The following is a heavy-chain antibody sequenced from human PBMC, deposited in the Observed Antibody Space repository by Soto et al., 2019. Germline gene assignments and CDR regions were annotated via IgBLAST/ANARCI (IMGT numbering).Heavy chain of an antibody. J-gene: IGHJ6*02. V-gene: IGHV1-2*04. CDR2: INPNSGGT. Sequence: ASVKVSCKASGYTFTGYYMHWVRQAPGQGLEWMGWINPNSGGTNYAQKFQGWVTMTRDTSISTAYMELSRLRSDDTAVYYCARDPTYYDFWSGYYSSDGKDVWGQGTTVTVSS. CDR1: GYTFTGYY. CDR3: ARDPTYYDFWSGYYSSDGKDV. D-gene: IGHD3-3*01.